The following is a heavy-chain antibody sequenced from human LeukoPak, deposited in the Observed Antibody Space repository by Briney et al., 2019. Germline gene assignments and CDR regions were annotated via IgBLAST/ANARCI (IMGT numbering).Heavy chain of an antibody. CDR2: INTDGTVT. CDR1: GFTFSKYW. J-gene: IGHJ4*02. D-gene: IGHD6-19*01. CDR3: ATKQWLAPPPDS. V-gene: IGHV3-74*01. Sequence: GGSLRLSCAASGFTFSKYWMLWVRQAPGKGLESVSRINTDGTVTTYADSVKGRFTFSRDNADNTMFLQMNSVRDEDTAVYYCATKQWLAPPPDSWGQGTPVTVSS.